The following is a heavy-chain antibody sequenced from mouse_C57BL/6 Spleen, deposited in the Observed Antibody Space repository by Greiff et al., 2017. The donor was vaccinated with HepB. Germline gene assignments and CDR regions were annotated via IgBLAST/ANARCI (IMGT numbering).Heavy chain of an antibody. J-gene: IGHJ3*01. CDR3: VRPNWDVEFAY. CDR1: GFTFNTYA. D-gene: IGHD4-1*01. Sequence: EVQLVESGGGLVQPKGSLKLSCAASGFTFNTYAMHWVRQAPGKGLEWVARIRSKSSNYATYYADSVKDRFTISRDDSQSMLYLQMNNLKTEEPARYYCVRPNWDVEFAYWGQRTLVTVSA. V-gene: IGHV10-3*01. CDR2: IRSKSSNYAT.